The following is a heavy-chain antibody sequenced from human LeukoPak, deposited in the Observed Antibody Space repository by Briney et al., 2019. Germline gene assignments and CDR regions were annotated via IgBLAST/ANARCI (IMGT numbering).Heavy chain of an antibody. CDR3: AKGGGLWFGKYYFDY. V-gene: IGHV3-9*01. J-gene: IGHJ4*02. CDR1: GFTFDDYA. D-gene: IGHD3-10*01. CDR2: ISWNSGSI. Sequence: GGSLRLSCAASGFTFDDYAMHWVRQAPGKGLEWVSGISWNSGSIGYADSVKGRFTISRDNAKNSLYLQMNSLRAEDTALYYCAKGGGLWFGKYYFDYWGQGTLVTVSS.